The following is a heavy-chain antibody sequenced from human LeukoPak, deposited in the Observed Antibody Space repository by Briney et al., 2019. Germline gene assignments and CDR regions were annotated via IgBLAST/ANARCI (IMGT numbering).Heavy chain of an antibody. V-gene: IGHV3-7*01. CDR1: GFTFTDYW. CDR3: VGDWRAMALGY. CDR2: IKQDGSET. D-gene: IGHD5-18*01. Sequence: GGSLRLSCAASGFTFTDYWMKWVRQSPGKGLEWVADIKQDGSETHYVDSVKGRFTISRDNAKNSVYLQMNSLKAEDTAVYHCVGDWRAMALGYWGQGNLVTVSS. J-gene: IGHJ4*02.